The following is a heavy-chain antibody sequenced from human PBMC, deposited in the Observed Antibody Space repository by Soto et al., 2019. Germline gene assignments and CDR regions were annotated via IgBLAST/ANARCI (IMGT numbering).Heavy chain of an antibody. Sequence: ASVKVSCKASGYTFTRYDINCVRQDTKQGLEWMGWMNPNSGNTGYAQKFQGRVTMTRSTSISTAYMELSSLRSEDTAVYYCARGLDILAYNWFDPWGQGILVTVSS. CDR1: GYTFTRYD. CDR3: ARGLDILAYNWFDP. D-gene: IGHD3-9*01. CDR2: MNPNSGNT. V-gene: IGHV1-8*01. J-gene: IGHJ5*02.